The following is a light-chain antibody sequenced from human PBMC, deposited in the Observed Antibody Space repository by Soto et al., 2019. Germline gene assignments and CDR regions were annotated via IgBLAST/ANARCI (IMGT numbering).Light chain of an antibody. CDR2: DAS. J-gene: IGKJ4*01. V-gene: IGKV3-11*01. CDR1: QSVSSY. Sequence: EIVLTQSPATLSLSPGERATLSCRASQSVSSYLAWYQQKPGQAPRLLIYDASNRATGIPARFSGSGSGTDFTLTISSLEPEDFAVYYCQQRSNSPPTFGGGTKV. CDR3: QQRSNSPPT.